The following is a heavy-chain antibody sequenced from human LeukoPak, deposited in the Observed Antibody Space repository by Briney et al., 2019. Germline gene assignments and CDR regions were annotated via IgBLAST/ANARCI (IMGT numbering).Heavy chain of an antibody. J-gene: IGHJ4*02. D-gene: IGHD5-24*01. Sequence: SETLSLTCTVSGGSISSSNYYWGWIRQPPGKGLEWIGSIYYSGSTYYNPSLKSRVTISVDTSKNQFSLKLSSVTAADTAVYYCAREGMAGTTYGYWGQGTLVTVSS. CDR2: IYYSGST. CDR3: AREGMAGTTYGY. V-gene: IGHV4-39*07. CDR1: GGSISSSNYY.